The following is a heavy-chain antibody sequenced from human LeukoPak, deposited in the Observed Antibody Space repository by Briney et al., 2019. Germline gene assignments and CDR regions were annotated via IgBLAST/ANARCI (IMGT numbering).Heavy chain of an antibody. CDR1: GGSISSRDYY. CDR2: IYYSGIT. CDR3: ARGVRWSIELDY. J-gene: IGHJ4*02. V-gene: IGHV4-39*07. D-gene: IGHD4-23*01. Sequence: ASETLSLTCTVSGGSISSRDYYWGWIRQPPGKGLEWIGTIYYSGITYYNPSLKSRLTISLDTSRNQFSLKLSSVTAADTAVYYCARGVRWSIELDYWGQGTLVTVSS.